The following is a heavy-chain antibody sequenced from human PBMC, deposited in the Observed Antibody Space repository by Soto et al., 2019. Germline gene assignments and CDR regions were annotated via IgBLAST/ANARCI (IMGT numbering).Heavy chain of an antibody. J-gene: IGHJ4*02. CDR3: ARDFGHGYYLDY. V-gene: IGHV3-48*02. Sequence: GGSLRLSCVASGFSFSNYNMNWVRQAPGKGLEWVSYITDSSDTVHYADSVRGRFTISRDNAERSLYLQMNSLRDEDTAVYFGARDFGHGYYLDYWGRGTLVTVSS. D-gene: IGHD3-3*01. CDR1: GFSFSNYN. CDR2: ITDSSDTV.